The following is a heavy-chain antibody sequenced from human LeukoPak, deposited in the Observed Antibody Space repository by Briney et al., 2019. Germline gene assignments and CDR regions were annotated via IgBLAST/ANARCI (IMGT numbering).Heavy chain of an antibody. J-gene: IGHJ4*02. V-gene: IGHV3-11*01. CDR3: VRKLGDYYFGH. D-gene: IGHD7-27*01. CDR1: GFTFSDYY. CDR2: ITDSGNMR. Sequence: PGGSLRLSCAASGFTFSDYYMSWVRQAPGKGLEWLSYITDSGNMRYYADSVKGRFTISRDNANDSLYLQMNSLRAEDTAVYYCVRKLGDYYFGHWGQGTLVTVSS.